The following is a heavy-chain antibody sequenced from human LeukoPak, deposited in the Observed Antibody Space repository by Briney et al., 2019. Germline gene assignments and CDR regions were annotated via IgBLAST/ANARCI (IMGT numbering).Heavy chain of an antibody. D-gene: IGHD6-19*01. J-gene: IGHJ5*02. Sequence: ASVKVSCKASGYTFTSYYMHWVRQAPGQGLEWIGIINPSGGSTSYAQKFQGRVTITADESTSTAYMELSSLRSEDTAVYYCARMVSSGWSDWFDPWGQGTLVTVSS. CDR1: GYTFTSYY. CDR3: ARMVSSGWSDWFDP. CDR2: INPSGGST. V-gene: IGHV1-46*01.